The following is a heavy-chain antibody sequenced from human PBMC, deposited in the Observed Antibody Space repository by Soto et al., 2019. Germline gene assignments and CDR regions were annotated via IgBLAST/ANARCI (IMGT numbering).Heavy chain of an antibody. D-gene: IGHD3-3*01. CDR3: VRPFSGGYYFGYFDY. CDR1: GGSITDSAYF. V-gene: IGHV4-39*01. CDR2: IYYTGKT. Sequence: SETLSLTCTVSGGSITDSAYFWGWIRQTPGKGLEWIGTIYYTGKTYYNPSLNSRVNISLDTSKNQFSLRLTSVTAEDTAVYYCVRPFSGGYYFGYFDYWGQGSLVTVSS. J-gene: IGHJ4*02.